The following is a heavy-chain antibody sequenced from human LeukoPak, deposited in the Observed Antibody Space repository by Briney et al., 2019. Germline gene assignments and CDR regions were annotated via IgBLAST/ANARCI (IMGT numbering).Heavy chain of an antibody. CDR3: AKTRGSGPFDY. CDR1: GFNFSDYE. J-gene: IGHJ4*02. V-gene: IGHV3-23*01. Sequence: GGSLRLSCAASGFNFSDYEMNWVRQAPGKGLEWVSAISGSGGSTYYADSVKGRFTISRDNSKNTLYLQMNNLRAEDTAVYYCAKTRGSGPFDYWGQGTLVTVSS. CDR2: ISGSGGST. D-gene: IGHD3-10*01.